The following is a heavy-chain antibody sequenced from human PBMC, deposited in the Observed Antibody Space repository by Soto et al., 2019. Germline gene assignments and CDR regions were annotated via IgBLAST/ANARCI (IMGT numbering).Heavy chain of an antibody. CDR3: AREEPASRHHDY. V-gene: IGHV4-34*01. CDR1: GGSFSDYY. Sequence: SETLSLTCAVYGGSFSDYYWCWIRQTPEKGLEWIGEVSHSGSTTYNPSLKNRVTIAIDTSKNQFSLTLNSVTAADTAMYFCAREEPASRHHDYWGQGNLVTVSS. CDR2: VSHSGST. J-gene: IGHJ4*02. D-gene: IGHD1-26*01.